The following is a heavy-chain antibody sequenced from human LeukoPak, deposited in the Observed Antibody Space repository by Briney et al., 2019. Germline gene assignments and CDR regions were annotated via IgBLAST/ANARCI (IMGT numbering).Heavy chain of an antibody. CDR3: ARDVIAAAPGGYYYYYGMDV. Sequence: ASVKVSCKASGYTFTGYYMHWVRQAPGQGLEWMGWINPNSGGTNYAQKFQGWVTMTRDTSISTAYMELSRLRSDDTAVYHCARDVIAAAPGGYYYYYGMDVWGKGTTVTVSS. D-gene: IGHD6-13*01. J-gene: IGHJ6*04. CDR2: INPNSGGT. CDR1: GYTFTGYY. V-gene: IGHV1-2*04.